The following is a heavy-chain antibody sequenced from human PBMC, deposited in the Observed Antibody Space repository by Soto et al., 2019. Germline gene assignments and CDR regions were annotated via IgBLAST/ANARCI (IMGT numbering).Heavy chain of an antibody. Sequence: EVQLVESGGGLVQPGGSLRLSCAASGFTFSSYWMSWVRQAPEKGLEWVANIKQDGNDLYFVASVKGRFTSSRDNAKNSLYLHMSRLRAEDTGVYYSAKTIFGVGTRSSYMDVWGQGTTVTVSS. CDR1: GFTFSSYW. CDR2: IKQDGNDL. CDR3: AKTIFGVGTRSSYMDV. V-gene: IGHV3-7*01. D-gene: IGHD3-3*01. J-gene: IGHJ6*03.